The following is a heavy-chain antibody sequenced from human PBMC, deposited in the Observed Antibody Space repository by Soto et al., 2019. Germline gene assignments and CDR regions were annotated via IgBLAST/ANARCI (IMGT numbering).Heavy chain of an antibody. CDR3: AKAKQLVHWFDP. J-gene: IGHJ5*02. D-gene: IGHD6-13*01. V-gene: IGHV3-23*01. CDR2: ISGSGGST. CDR1: GFTVSSYA. Sequence: GGSLRLSCAASGFTVSSYAMSWVRQAPGKGLEWVSAISGSGGSTYYADSVKGRFTISRDNSKNTLYLQMNSLRAEDTAVYYCAKAKQLVHWFDPWGQGTLVTVSS.